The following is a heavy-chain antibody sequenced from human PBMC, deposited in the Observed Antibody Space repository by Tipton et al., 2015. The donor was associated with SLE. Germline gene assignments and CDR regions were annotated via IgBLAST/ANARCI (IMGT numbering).Heavy chain of an antibody. V-gene: IGHV4-39*02. CDR2: IYYSGST. D-gene: IGHD2-21*02. J-gene: IGHJ5*02. Sequence: TLSLTCTVSGGSISSSSYYWGWIRQPPGKGLEWIGNIYYSGSTYYNPSLKSRVTISVDTSKNQFSLKLSSVTAADTAVYYCAREMVVTLNWFDPWGQGTLVTVSS. CDR1: GGSISSSSYY. CDR3: AREMVVTLNWFDP.